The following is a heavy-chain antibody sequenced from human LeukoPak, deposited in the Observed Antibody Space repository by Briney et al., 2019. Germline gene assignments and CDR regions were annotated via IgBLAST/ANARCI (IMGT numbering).Heavy chain of an antibody. V-gene: IGHV3-7*03. CDR3: ARGVYGDQYYFDY. D-gene: IGHD4-17*01. CDR1: GFTFSSYW. CDR2: IKPDGSEK. Sequence: GGSLRLSCAASGFTFSSYWMSWVRQAPGKGLEWVANIKPDGSEKYSVDSVKGRFTISRDNAKNSLFLQMNSLRAEDTAVYYCARGVYGDQYYFDYWDQGTQVTVSS. J-gene: IGHJ4*02.